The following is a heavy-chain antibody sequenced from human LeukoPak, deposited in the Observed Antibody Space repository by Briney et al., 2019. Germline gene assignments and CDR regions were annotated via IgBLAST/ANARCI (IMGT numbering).Heavy chain of an antibody. V-gene: IGHV3-23*01. CDR3: AKDYSSTSCYPFDY. D-gene: IGHD2-2*01. Sequence: GGSLRLSCAASGFTFSSYAMSWVRQAPGKGLEWVSAISGSGGSTYYADSVKGRFTISRDNSKNTLYLQMNSLRAEDTAVYCCAKDYSSTSCYPFDYWGQGTLVTVSS. CDR1: GFTFSSYA. J-gene: IGHJ4*02. CDR2: ISGSGGST.